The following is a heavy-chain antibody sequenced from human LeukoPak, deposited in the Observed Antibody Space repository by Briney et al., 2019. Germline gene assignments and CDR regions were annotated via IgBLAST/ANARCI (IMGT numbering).Heavy chain of an antibody. D-gene: IGHD3-9*01. CDR3: ARVGEYYDILTGYYTLNWFDP. CDR2: INHSGST. V-gene: IGHV4-34*01. CDR1: GGSFSGYY. Sequence: PSETLSLTCAVYGGSFSGYYWSWIRQPPGKGLEWIGEINHSGSTNYNPSLKSRVTISVDTSKNQLSLKLSSVTAADTAVYYCARVGEYYDILTGYYTLNWFDPWGQGTLVTVSS. J-gene: IGHJ5*02.